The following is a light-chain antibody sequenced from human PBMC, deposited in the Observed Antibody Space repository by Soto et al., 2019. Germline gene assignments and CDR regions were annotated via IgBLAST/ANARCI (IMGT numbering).Light chain of an antibody. V-gene: IGKV3-15*01. Sequence: EIVMTQSPATLSVSPGEGVTFSCRASEGVRNMLAWYQHKPGQPPRLLVSYASAGATGVPARFSGSGSGTKFTLTINSLQSEDVALYYCQQFYTWPVTFGGGTKVEIK. CDR2: YAS. CDR3: QQFYTWPVT. CDR1: EGVRNM. J-gene: IGKJ4*01.